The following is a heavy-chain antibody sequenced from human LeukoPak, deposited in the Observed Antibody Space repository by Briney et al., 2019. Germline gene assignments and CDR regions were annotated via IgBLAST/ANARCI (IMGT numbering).Heavy chain of an antibody. CDR1: GGTFSSYA. J-gene: IGHJ4*02. V-gene: IGHV1-69*13. CDR2: IIPIFGTA. CDR3: ARDRGHSCSWLLNGD. Sequence: ASVKVSCKASGGTFSSYAISWLRQAPGQGLEWMGGIIPIFGTANYAQKFQGRVTITADESTSTAYMELSSLRSEDTAVYYCARDRGHSCSWLLNGDWGQGTLVTVSS. D-gene: IGHD6-13*01.